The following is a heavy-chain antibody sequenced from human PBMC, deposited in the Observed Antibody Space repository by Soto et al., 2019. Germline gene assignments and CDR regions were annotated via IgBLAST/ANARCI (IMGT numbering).Heavy chain of an antibody. CDR1: GFTFSSYA. D-gene: IGHD2-15*01. V-gene: IGHV3-23*01. CDR2: ISGSGGST. CDR3: AKTYFCCCSCKFYVIYV. J-gene: IGHJ6*02. Sequence: GGSLRLSCAASGFTFSSYAMSWVRQAPGKGLEWVSAISGSGGSTYYADSVKGRFTISRDNSKNTLYLQMNSLRAEDTAVYYCAKTYFCCCSCKFYVIYVRGQGTTVTVSS.